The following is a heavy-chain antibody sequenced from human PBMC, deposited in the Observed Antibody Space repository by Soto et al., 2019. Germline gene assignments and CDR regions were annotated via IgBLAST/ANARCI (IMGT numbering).Heavy chain of an antibody. CDR3: AKGGRFLEWPRGVDV. D-gene: IGHD3-3*01. J-gene: IGHJ6*02. CDR1: GFTFSSYG. Sequence: GESLKISCAASGFTFSSYGMHWVRQAPGKGLEWVAVISYDGSNKYYADSVKGRFTISRDNSKNTLYLQMNSLRAEDTAVYYCAKGGRFLEWPRGVDVWGQGTTVTVSS. V-gene: IGHV3-30*18. CDR2: ISYDGSNK.